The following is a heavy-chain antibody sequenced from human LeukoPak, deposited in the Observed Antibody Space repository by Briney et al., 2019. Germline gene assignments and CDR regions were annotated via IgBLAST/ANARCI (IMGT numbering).Heavy chain of an antibody. D-gene: IGHD3-3*02. V-gene: IGHV3-30-3*01. CDR1: GFTFSDYP. CDR3: ASLFSIGVRYFFDY. CDR2: ISDDGSEK. J-gene: IGHJ4*02. Sequence: GGSLRLSCAASGFTFSDYPMHWVRQAPGKGLEWVAVISDDGSEKYYADSVKGRFTISRDNSKNTMYLQMNSLRAEDTAVYYCASLFSIGVRYFFDYWGQGTLVTVSS.